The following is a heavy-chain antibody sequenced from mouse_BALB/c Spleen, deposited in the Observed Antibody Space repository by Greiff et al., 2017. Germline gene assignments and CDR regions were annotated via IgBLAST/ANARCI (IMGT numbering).Heavy chain of an antibody. J-gene: IGHJ2*01. CDR3: ARGGYGSSLLYFDY. CDR2: IAPGSGST. D-gene: IGHD1-1*01. CDR1: GYTFTSYW. Sequence: DLVKPGASVKLSCKASGYTFTSYWINWIKQRPGQGLEWIGRIAPGSGSTYYNEMFKGKATLTVDTSSSTAYIQLSSLSSEDSAVYFCARGGYGSSLLYFDYWGQGTTLTVSS. V-gene: IGHV1S41*01.